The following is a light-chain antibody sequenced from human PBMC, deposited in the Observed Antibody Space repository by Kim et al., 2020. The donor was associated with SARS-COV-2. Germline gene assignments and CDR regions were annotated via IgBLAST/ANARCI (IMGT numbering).Light chain of an antibody. V-gene: IGKV1-5*01. CDR3: QQYSSYPWT. CDR1: QSISSW. Sequence: ASVGDRVTITCRASQSISSWLAWYKQKPGKAPSLLIYDASNLESGVPSRFSGSGSGTEFTLTISSLQPDDFATYYCQQYSSYPWTFGQGTKVDI. J-gene: IGKJ1*01. CDR2: DAS.